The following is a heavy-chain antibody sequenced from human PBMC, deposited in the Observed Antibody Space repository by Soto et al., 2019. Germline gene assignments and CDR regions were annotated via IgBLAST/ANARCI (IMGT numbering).Heavy chain of an antibody. J-gene: IGHJ4*02. V-gene: IGHV3-30*18. CDR1: GFTFSDYD. D-gene: IGHD6-19*01. Sequence: VQLVESGGGVVQPGRSLRLSCAASGFTFSDYDMHWVRQAPGKGLEWVAVVSHDGRNTHYADSVKGRFTISRDSSKNTVSLELTSLRAEDTAVYYCAKGGRQWLVTSDFNYWGQGALVTVSS. CDR2: VSHDGRNT. CDR3: AKGGRQWLVTSDFNY.